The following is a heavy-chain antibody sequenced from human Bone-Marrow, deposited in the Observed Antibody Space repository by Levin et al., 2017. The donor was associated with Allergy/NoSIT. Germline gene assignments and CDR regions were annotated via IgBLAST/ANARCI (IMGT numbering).Heavy chain of an antibody. V-gene: IGHV3-33*01. CDR2: IWYDGSNK. CDR1: GFTFSSYG. D-gene: IGHD6-6*01. Sequence: PGGSLRLSCAASGFTFSSYGMHWVRQAPGKGLEWVAVIWYDGSNKYYADSVKGRFTISRDNSKNTLYLQMNSLRAEDTAVYYCARDSIIAARRPDAFDIWGQGTMVTVSS. J-gene: IGHJ3*02. CDR3: ARDSIIAARRPDAFDI.